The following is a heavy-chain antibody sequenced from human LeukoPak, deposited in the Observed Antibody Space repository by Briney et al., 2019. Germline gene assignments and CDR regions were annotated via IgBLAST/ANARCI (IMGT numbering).Heavy chain of an antibody. CDR2: IYHSGST. CDR1: GGSISSSNW. CDR3: ARRPSEDYYYYMDV. V-gene: IGHV4-4*02. D-gene: IGHD1-26*01. Sequence: SGTLSLTCAVSGGSISSSNWWSWVRQPPGKGLEWIGEIYHSGSTNYNPSLKSRVTISVDTSKNQFSLKLSSVTAADTAVYYCARRPSEDYYYYMDVWGKGTTVTVSS. J-gene: IGHJ6*03.